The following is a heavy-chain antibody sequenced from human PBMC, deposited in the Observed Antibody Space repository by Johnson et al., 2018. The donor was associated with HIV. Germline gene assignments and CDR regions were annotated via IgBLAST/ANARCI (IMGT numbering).Heavy chain of an antibody. CDR1: GFTFSNVW. V-gene: IGHV3-66*01. J-gene: IGHJ3*02. Sequence: VQLVESGGGLVKPGGSLRLSCAASGFTFSNVWMTWVRQAPGKGLEWVSIIYSGGRTYHADSVKGRFTLSRNNSKNTLYLQMNSLRAEDTAVYYCARDRGVFWNNDYKGDAFDIWGQGTMVTVSS. CDR3: ARDRGVFWNNDYKGDAFDI. D-gene: IGHD3-3*01. CDR2: IYSGGRT.